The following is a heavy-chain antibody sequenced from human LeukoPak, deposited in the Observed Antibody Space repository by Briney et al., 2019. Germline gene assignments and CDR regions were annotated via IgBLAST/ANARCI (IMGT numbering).Heavy chain of an antibody. CDR3: ARGSRGSSSSGDFDY. D-gene: IGHD6-6*01. J-gene: IGHJ4*02. CDR1: GGSFSGYY. Sequence: PSETLSLTCAVYGGSFSGYYWSWLRQPPGKGLEWIGEINHSGSTNYNPSLKSRVTISVDTSKNQFSLKLSSVTAADTAVYYCARGSRGSSSSGDFDYWGQGTLVTVSS. CDR2: INHSGST. V-gene: IGHV4-34*01.